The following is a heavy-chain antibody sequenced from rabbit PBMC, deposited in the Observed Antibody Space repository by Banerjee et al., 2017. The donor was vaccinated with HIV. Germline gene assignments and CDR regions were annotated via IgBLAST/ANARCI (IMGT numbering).Heavy chain of an antibody. CDR1: GFSFGSLYD. CDR3: ARGFTYDYAGIAYALNL. CDR2: IYAGTSGNT. Sequence: QEQLEESGGDLVKPEGSLTLTCTASGFSFGSLYDMCWVRQAPGKGLEWIACIYAGTSGNTYYASWAKGRFTISKTSSTTVTLQMTSLTAADTATYFCARGFTYDYAGIAYALNLWGPGTLVTVS. V-gene: IGHV1S45*01. D-gene: IGHD6-1*01. J-gene: IGHJ4*01.